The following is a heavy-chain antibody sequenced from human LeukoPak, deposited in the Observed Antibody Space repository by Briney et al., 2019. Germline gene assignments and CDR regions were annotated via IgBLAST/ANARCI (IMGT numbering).Heavy chain of an antibody. V-gene: IGHV4-34*01. J-gene: IGHJ4*02. Sequence: SETLSLTCAVYGGSFSGYSWSWVRQSPGKGLEWIGETDHTGNTDYNPCLKSRVTISVDTSKNQFSLKLTSMTAADTAVYYCARGVPGYWGQGTLVTVS. CDR1: GGSFSGYS. CDR2: TDHTGNT. D-gene: IGHD1-1*01. CDR3: ARGVPGY.